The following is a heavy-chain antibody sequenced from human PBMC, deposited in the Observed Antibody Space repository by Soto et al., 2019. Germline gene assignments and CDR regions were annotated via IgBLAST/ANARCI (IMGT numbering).Heavy chain of an antibody. CDR1: GDTFSSYA. J-gene: IGHJ5*02. V-gene: IGHV1-69*13. CDR3: ARIPGNWNYGAHNWFDP. CDR2: IIPIFGTA. D-gene: IGHD1-7*01. Sequence: SVKVSCKASGDTFSSYAISWVRQAPGQGLEWMGGIIPIFGTANYAQKFQGRVTITADESTSTAYMELSSLRSEDTAVYYCARIPGNWNYGAHNWFDPWGQGTLVTVSS.